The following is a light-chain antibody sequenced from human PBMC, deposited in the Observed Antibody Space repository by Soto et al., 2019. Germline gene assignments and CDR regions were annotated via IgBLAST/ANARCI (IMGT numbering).Light chain of an antibody. V-gene: IGLV2-14*03. CDR2: DVS. J-gene: IGLJ1*01. CDR1: SSDVGGYNY. CDR3: SSYTGRSTLYV. Sequence: QSVLTQPASVSGSPGQSITISCTGTSSDVGGYNYVSWYQHHPGKAPKLIIYDVSNRPSGVSHHFSGSKSGNTASLTISGLQVEDEADYYCSSYTGRSTLYVFGTGTKLTVL.